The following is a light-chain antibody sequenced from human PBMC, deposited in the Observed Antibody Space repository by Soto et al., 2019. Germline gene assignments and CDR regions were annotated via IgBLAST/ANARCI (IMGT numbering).Light chain of an antibody. J-gene: IGKJ5*01. CDR2: AAS. CDR1: QTISSW. CDR3: QQSYSTPIT. Sequence: IQITQSASTLSGSVGDRVTITCRASQTISSWLAWYQQKPGKAPKLLIYAASTLQSGVPSRFSGSGSGTDFTLTISSLQPEDFATYYCQQSYSTPITFGQGTRLEIK. V-gene: IGKV1-39*01.